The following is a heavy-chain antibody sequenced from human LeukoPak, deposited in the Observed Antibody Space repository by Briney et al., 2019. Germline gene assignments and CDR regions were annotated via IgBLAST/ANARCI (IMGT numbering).Heavy chain of an antibody. D-gene: IGHD6-19*01. J-gene: IGHJ6*03. CDR1: GDSISGYS. V-gene: IGHV4-4*09. Sequence: SETLSLTCTVSGDSISGYSWSWIRQSPGKGLEWIGLIQNNGTTKYNPSLKGPVSIAVDTSKTQVSLKVSSVTAADTAVYYCARRVTSRAVGPNIYQFMDVWGKGTTVTVSS. CDR3: ARRVTSRAVGPNIYQFMDV. CDR2: IQNNGTT.